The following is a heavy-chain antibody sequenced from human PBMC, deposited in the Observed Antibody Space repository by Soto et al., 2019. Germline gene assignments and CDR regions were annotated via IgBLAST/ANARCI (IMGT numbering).Heavy chain of an antibody. CDR1: GFSLTSNGVG. J-gene: IGHJ5*02. CDR3: AHEGYESDNWYDP. CDR2: IYWDDTE. V-gene: IGHV2-5*02. Sequence: QISLKESGPTLVQPTQTLTLTCTFSGFSLTSNGVGVGWIRQPPGKALEWLALIYWDDTERYSPSLKTRLTITKDTSKNQVVLTMTYMDPVDTAKYYFAHEGYESDNWYDPWGQGTLVTVSS. D-gene: IGHD6-13*01.